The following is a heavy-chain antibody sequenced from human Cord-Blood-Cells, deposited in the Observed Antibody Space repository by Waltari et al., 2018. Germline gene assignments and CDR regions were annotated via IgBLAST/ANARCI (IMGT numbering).Heavy chain of an antibody. J-gene: IGHJ3*02. D-gene: IGHD3-3*01. CDR3: ARERSGDKDAFDI. CDR2: IWYDGSNK. Sequence: QVQLVESGGGVVQPGRSLRLSCAASGFTFSSYGMHWVPQAPGKGLEWVAVIWYDGSNKYYADSVKGRFTISRDNSKNTLYLQMNSLRAEDTAVYYCARERSGDKDAFDIWGQGTMVTVSS. CDR1: GFTFSSYG. V-gene: IGHV3-33*01.